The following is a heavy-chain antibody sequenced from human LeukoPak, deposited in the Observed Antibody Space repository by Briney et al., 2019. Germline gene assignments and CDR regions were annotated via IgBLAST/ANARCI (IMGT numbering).Heavy chain of an antibody. Sequence: HPGGSLRLSCAASGFTFSSYGMHWVRQAPGKGLEWVAVISYDGSGKYYADSVMGRFTISRDNSKNTLYLQMNSLRAEDTAVYYCAKDVRIAVTWFDYWGQGTLVTVSS. D-gene: IGHD6-19*01. CDR2: ISYDGSGK. J-gene: IGHJ4*02. CDR3: AKDVRIAVTWFDY. V-gene: IGHV3-30*18. CDR1: GFTFSSYG.